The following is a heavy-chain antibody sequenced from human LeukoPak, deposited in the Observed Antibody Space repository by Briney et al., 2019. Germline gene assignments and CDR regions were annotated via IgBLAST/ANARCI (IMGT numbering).Heavy chain of an antibody. CDR2: IYYSGST. CDR3: GVSHDNGRNSSDV. J-gene: IGHJ4*02. CDR1: GGSISSYY. D-gene: IGHD4-23*01. V-gene: IGHV4-59*08. Sequence: SETLSLTCTVSGGSISSYYWSWIRQPPGKGLEWIGYIYYSGSTNYNPSLKSRVTISVDTSKNQFSLKLSSVTAADTAVYYCGVSHDNGRNSSDVWGQGALVTVSS.